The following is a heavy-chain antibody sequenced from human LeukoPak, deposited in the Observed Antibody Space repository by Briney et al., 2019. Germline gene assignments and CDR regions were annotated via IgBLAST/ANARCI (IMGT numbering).Heavy chain of an antibody. CDR1: GDTISSYY. CDR3: TRRKVDSYGYCFDP. J-gene: IGHJ5*02. Sequence: PSETLSLTCTVSGDTISSYYWSWIRQPPGKGLEWIGYIYYSGSTNYNPSLKSRVTISVDTSKNQFSLKLTSVAAADTALHFCTRRKVDSYGYCFDPWGQGTLVTVSS. CDR2: IYYSGST. D-gene: IGHD5-18*01. V-gene: IGHV4-59*08.